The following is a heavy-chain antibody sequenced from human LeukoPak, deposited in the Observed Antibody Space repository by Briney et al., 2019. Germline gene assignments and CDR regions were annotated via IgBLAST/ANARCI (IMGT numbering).Heavy chain of an antibody. CDR1: GGSISSYY. J-gene: IGHJ4*02. CDR3: ARETIELCDGSGPIDY. CDR2: IYYSGST. D-gene: IGHD3-22*01. Sequence: PSETLSLTCTVSGGSISSYYWSWIRQPPGKGLEWIGYIYYSGSTNYNPSLKSRVTISVDTSKNQFSLKLSSVTAADTAVYYCARETIELCDGSGPIDYWGQGTLVTVSS. V-gene: IGHV4-59*01.